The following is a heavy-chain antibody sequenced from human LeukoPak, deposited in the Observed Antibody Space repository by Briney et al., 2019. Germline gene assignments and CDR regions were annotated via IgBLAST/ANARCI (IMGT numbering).Heavy chain of an antibody. V-gene: IGHV4-34*01. D-gene: IGHD7-27*01. CDR1: GGSFSGYY. J-gene: IGHJ3*02. Sequence: PSETLFLTCAVYGGSFSGYYWSWIRQPPGKGLEWIGEINHRRSTNYNPSLKSRVTMSVDTSKNQFSLNLSSVTAADTAVYYCARDLATGDDAFDIWGRGTMVTVAS. CDR3: ARDLATGDDAFDI. CDR2: INHRRST.